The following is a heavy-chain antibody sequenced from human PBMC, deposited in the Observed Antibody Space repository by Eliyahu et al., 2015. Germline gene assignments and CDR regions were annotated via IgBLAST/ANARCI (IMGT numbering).Heavy chain of an antibody. CDR2: ITGGGHQT. CDR3: ANFYGIYYGDV. J-gene: IGHJ6*02. CDR1: EVNDYP. V-gene: IGHV3-23*04. D-gene: IGHD2/OR15-2a*01. Sequence: HLVESGGGLVQPGGSLRLSCAASEVNDYPMSWVRQAPGRGLEWVSGITGGGHQTYYADSVRGRFTVSRDNSKKILWLQMNSLRVDDTAVYYCANFYGIYYGDVWGQGTTVTVSS.